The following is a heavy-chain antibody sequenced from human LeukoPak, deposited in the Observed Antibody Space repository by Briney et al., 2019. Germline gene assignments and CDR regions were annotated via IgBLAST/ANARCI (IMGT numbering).Heavy chain of an antibody. J-gene: IGHJ4*02. D-gene: IGHD2-2*01. V-gene: IGHV3-30-3*01. CDR1: GFTFSSYA. CDR2: ISYDGSNK. CDR3: ARVDCSSTSCYEHYFDY. Sequence: PGGSLRLSCAASGFTFSSYAMHWVRQAPGKGLEWVAVISYDGSNKYYADSVKGRFTISRDNSKNTLYLQMNSLRAEDTAVYYCARVDCSSTSCYEHYFDYWGQGTLVTVSS.